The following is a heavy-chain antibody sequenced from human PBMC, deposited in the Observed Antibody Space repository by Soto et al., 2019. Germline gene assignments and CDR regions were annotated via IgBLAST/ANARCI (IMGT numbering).Heavy chain of an antibody. CDR3: ARVGATVTSQALGFDH. V-gene: IGHV4-59*11. CDR2: LYYTGST. CDR1: GGSISSHY. Sequence: PSETLSLTCTVSGGSISSHYWSWARQPPGKGLEWIGYLYYTGSTNYNASLKSQVTMSLDTSKNQFSLMLTSVTAADTAVYYCARVGATVTSQALGFDHWGQGILVTVSS. D-gene: IGHD4-17*01. J-gene: IGHJ4*02.